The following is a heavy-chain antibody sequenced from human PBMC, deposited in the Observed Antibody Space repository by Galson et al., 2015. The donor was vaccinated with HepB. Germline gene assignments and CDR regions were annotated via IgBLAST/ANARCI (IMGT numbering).Heavy chain of an antibody. Sequence: SLRLSCAASGFTFSSYGMHWVRQAPGKGLEWVAVISYDGSNKYYADPVKGRFTISRDNSKNTLCLQMNSLRAEDTAVYYCAKDFLCSSTSCRGAFDIWGQGTMVTVSS. J-gene: IGHJ3*02. CDR1: GFTFSSYG. V-gene: IGHV3-30*18. CDR3: AKDFLCSSTSCRGAFDI. D-gene: IGHD2-2*01. CDR2: ISYDGSNK.